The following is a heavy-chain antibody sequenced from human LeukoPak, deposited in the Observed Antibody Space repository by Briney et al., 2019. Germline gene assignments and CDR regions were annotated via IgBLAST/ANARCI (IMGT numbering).Heavy chain of an antibody. CDR1: RGSISSGNYY. Sequence: PSETLSLTCTVSRGSISSGNYYWSWIRQPPGKGLEWIGYIYYSGSTNYNPSLKSRVTISVDTSKNQFSLKLSSVTAADTAVYYCARVPQWELLMTDYWGQGTLVTVSS. CDR2: IYYSGST. J-gene: IGHJ4*02. V-gene: IGHV4-61*01. CDR3: ARVPQWELLMTDY. D-gene: IGHD1-26*01.